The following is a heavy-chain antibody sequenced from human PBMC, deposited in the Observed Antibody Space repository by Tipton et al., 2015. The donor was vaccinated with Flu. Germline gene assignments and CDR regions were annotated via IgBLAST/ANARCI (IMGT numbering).Heavy chain of an antibody. CDR1: GGSISSSSYY. Sequence: TLSLTCTVSGGSISSSSYYWGWIRQPPGKGLEWIGSIYYSGSTYYNPSLKSRVTISVDTSKNQFSLKLSSLTAADTAVYYCARGRYGGNYFGYWGQGTLVTVSS. V-gene: IGHV4-39*07. CDR3: ARGRYGGNYFGY. D-gene: IGHD4-23*01. J-gene: IGHJ4*02. CDR2: IYYSGST.